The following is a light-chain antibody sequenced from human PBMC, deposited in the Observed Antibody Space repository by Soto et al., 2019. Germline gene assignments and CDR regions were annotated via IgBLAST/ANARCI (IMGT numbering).Light chain of an antibody. J-gene: IGKJ1*01. CDR2: CAS. CDR3: QQYNNWPWT. Sequence: EIVMTQSPATLSVSTGERVTISCRASQSISSNIARYQKKPGQAPRLLIYCASTSATGIPARFTGSLSWTEFTLTISSLQSEDFAVYYCQQYNNWPWTFGQGTKVEIK. V-gene: IGKV3-15*01. CDR1: QSISSN.